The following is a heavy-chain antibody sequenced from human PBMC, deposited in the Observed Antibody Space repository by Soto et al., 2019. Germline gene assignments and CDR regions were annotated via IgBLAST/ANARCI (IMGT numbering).Heavy chain of an antibody. CDR2: INHSGST. CDR3: ASYGRLDTMVRGVFDAFDI. D-gene: IGHD3-10*01. J-gene: IGHJ3*02. Sequence: QVQLQQWGAGLLKPSETLSLTCAVYGGSFSGYYWSWIRQPPGKGLEWIGEINHSGSTNYNPSLKSRVTISVDTAKNQFSLKLRSVTAADTAVYYLASYGRLDTMVRGVFDAFDIWGQGTMVTVSS. CDR1: GGSFSGYY. V-gene: IGHV4-34*01.